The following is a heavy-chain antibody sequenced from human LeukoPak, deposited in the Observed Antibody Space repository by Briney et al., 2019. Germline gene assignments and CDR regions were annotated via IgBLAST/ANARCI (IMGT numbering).Heavy chain of an antibody. V-gene: IGHV4-59*01. CDR2: IYYSGST. J-gene: IGHJ6*02. CDR3: AREKVVVVPAATIYYYYYGMDV. CDR1: GGSISSYY. D-gene: IGHD2-2*01. Sequence: SETLSLTCTVSGGSISSYYWSWIRQPPGKGLERIGYIYYSGSTNYNPSLKSRVTISVDTSKNQFSLKLSSVTAADTAVYYCAREKVVVVPAATIYYYYYGMDVWGQGTTVTVSS.